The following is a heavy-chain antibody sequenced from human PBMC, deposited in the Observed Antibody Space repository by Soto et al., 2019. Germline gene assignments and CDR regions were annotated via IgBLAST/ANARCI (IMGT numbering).Heavy chain of an antibody. CDR2: IGSAHDP. D-gene: IGHD1-26*01. V-gene: IGHV3-13*05. CDR1: GFTFSTYD. CDR3: ARAYLGRLPRRADYYYALDV. J-gene: IGHJ6*02. Sequence: GGSLRLSCAAPGFTFSTYDMHWVRQVPGKGLEWVSAIGSAHDPYYLGSVKGRFSISRENAKNSLYLQMNSLTTGDTAVYYCARAYLGRLPRRADYYYALDVWGQGTTVTVSS.